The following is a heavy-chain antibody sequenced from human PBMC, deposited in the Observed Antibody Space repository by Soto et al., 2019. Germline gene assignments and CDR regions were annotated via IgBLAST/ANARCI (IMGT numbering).Heavy chain of an antibody. V-gene: IGHV3-30*18. CDR3: AKDAAQVDYTGYFQH. Sequence: QVQLVESGGGVVQPGRSLRLSCAATGLTFSSYGMHWVRQAPGKGLEWVAVISYDGSNKYYVDSVKGRFTISRDNPKNTLYLQMNSLRVEDTAVYYCAKDAAQVDYTGYFQHWGQGTLVTVSS. CDR2: ISYDGSNK. D-gene: IGHD4-4*01. J-gene: IGHJ1*01. CDR1: GLTFSSYG.